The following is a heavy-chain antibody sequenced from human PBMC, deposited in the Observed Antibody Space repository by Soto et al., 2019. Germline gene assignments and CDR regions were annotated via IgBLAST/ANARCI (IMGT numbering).Heavy chain of an antibody. Sequence: SLRLSCAASGFTFSSYWMHWVRQAPGKGLVWVSRINSDGSSTSYADSVKGRFTISRDNAKNTLYLQMNSLRAEDTAVYYCARAPYERGYFDYWGQGTLVTVSS. CDR2: INSDGSST. D-gene: IGHD3-22*01. V-gene: IGHV3-74*01. J-gene: IGHJ4*02. CDR1: GFTFSSYW. CDR3: ARAPYERGYFDY.